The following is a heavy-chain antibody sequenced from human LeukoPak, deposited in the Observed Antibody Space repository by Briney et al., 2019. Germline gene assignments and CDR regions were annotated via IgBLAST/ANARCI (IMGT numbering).Heavy chain of an antibody. D-gene: IGHD3-10*01. CDR3: ARGRTYYYGSGSYWFDY. Sequence: ASVKVSCKASGYTFNSYGITWVRQAPGQGLEWMGWISVYNGNTNYAQKFQGRVTMTTDKSTGTAYMELRSLRSDDTAVYYCARGRTYYYGSGSYWFDYWGQGTLVTVSS. V-gene: IGHV1-18*01. CDR2: ISVYNGNT. CDR1: GYTFNSYG. J-gene: IGHJ4*02.